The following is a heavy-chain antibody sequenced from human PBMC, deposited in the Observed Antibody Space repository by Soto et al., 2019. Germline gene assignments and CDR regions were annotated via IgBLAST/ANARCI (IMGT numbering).Heavy chain of an antibody. J-gene: IGHJ6*02. Sequence: PGESQKISCKGSGYSFTSYWIGWVRQMPGKGLEWMGIIYPGDSDTRYSPSFQGQVTISADKSISTAYLQWSSLKASDTAMYYCARRRDGYCSGGSCYFNGMDVWGQGTTVTVSS. D-gene: IGHD2-15*01. CDR2: IYPGDSDT. CDR3: ARRRDGYCSGGSCYFNGMDV. V-gene: IGHV5-51*01. CDR1: GYSFTSYW.